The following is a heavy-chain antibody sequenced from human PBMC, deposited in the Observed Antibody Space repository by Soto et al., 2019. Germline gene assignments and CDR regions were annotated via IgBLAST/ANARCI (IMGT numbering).Heavy chain of an antibody. V-gene: IGHV4-59*01. CDR3: ARVSVAGPFHKYYFDY. Sequence: SETLSLTCTVSGGSISSYYWSWIRQPPGKGLEWIGYIYYSGSTNYNPSLKSRVTISVDTSKNQFSLKLSSVTAADTAVYYCARVSVAGPFHKYYFDYWGQGTLVTVSS. CDR2: IYYSGST. J-gene: IGHJ4*02. CDR1: GGSISSYY. D-gene: IGHD6-19*01.